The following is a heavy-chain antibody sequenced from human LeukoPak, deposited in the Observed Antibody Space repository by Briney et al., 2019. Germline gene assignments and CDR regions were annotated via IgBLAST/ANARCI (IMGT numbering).Heavy chain of an antibody. D-gene: IGHD3-22*01. CDR1: GYTFTSYY. Sequence: ASVKVSCKASGYTFTSYYMHWVRQAPGQGLEWMGIINPSGGSTSYAQKFQGRVTMTRDMSTSTIYMELSSLRSEDTAVYYCAVYGGFYDSSGYYAYYFDYWGQGTLVTVSS. CDR3: AVYGGFYDSSGYYAYYFDY. J-gene: IGHJ4*02. V-gene: IGHV1-46*01. CDR2: INPSGGST.